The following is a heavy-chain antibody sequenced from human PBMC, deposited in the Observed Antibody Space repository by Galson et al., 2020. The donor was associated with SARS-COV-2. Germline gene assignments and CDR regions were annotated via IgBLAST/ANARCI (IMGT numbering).Heavy chain of an antibody. CDR3: ATGPLGDRDYYYYYGMDV. Sequence: FDPEDGETIYAQKFQGRVTMTEDTSTDTAYMELSSLRSEDTAVYYCATGPLGDRDYYYYYGMDVWGQGTTVTVSS. CDR2: FDPEDGET. V-gene: IGHV1-24*01. D-gene: IGHD2-15*01. J-gene: IGHJ6*02.